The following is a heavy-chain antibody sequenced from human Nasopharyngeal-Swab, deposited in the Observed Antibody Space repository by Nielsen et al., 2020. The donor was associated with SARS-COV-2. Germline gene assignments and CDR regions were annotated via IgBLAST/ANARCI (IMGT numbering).Heavy chain of an antibody. CDR2: IYYSGST. Sequence: SQTLSLTCTVSGGSISSSSYYWGWIRQPPGKGLEWIGSIYYSGSTYYNPSLKSRVTISVDTSKNQFTLKLSSVTAADTAVYYCARLPLLYYYYGMDVWGQGTTVTVSS. D-gene: IGHD3-10*01. J-gene: IGHJ6*02. V-gene: IGHV4-39*01. CDR1: GGSISSSSYY. CDR3: ARLPLLYYYYGMDV.